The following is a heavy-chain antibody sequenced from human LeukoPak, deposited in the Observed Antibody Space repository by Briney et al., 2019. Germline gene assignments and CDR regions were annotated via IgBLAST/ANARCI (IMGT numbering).Heavy chain of an antibody. Sequence: GASVKVSCKASGYTFTSYAMNWVRQAPGQGLEWMGWINTNTGNPTYAQGFTGRFVFSLDTSVSTAYLQISSLKADDTAVYYCARASSMVRGVFRAFDIWGQGTMVTVSS. D-gene: IGHD3-10*01. CDR2: INTNTGNP. V-gene: IGHV7-4-1*02. J-gene: IGHJ3*02. CDR3: ARASSMVRGVFRAFDI. CDR1: GYTFTSYA.